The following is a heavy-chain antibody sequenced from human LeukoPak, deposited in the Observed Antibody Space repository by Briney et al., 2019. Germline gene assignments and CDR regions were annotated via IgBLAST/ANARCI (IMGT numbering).Heavy chain of an antibody. CDR2: ISSSSSYI. CDR3: AREVDIVATIPG. CDR1: GFTFSSYS. V-gene: IGHV3-21*01. Sequence: PGGSLRLSCAASGFTFSSYSMNWVRQAPGKGLEWVSSISSSSSYIYYADSVKGRFTISRDNAMNSLYLQMNSLRAEDTAVYYCAREVDIVATIPGWGQGTLVTVSS. J-gene: IGHJ4*02. D-gene: IGHD5-12*01.